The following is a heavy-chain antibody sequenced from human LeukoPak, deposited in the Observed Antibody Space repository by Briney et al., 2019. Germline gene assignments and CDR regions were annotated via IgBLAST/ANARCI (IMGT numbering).Heavy chain of an antibody. CDR1: GGSISNYY. Sequence: SETLSLTCSVSGGSISNYYWSWMRQPPGKGLEWIGSMYYSGSTNYNPSLKSRATISEDTSKKQFSLKLSSVTAADTAVYYCARAGYDTSGFWYFDLWGRGTLVTVSS. D-gene: IGHD3-22*01. V-gene: IGHV4-59*01. CDR3: ARAGYDTSGFWYFDL. CDR2: MYYSGST. J-gene: IGHJ2*01.